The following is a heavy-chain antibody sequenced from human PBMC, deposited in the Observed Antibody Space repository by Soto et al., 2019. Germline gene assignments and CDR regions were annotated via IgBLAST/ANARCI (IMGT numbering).Heavy chain of an antibody. Sequence: QMQLQESGPGVVKPSETLSLTCTVSGAPISVFYWPWIRQAPGKGLEWIGYLYYTGNTNYNPSLKSRVAMSMDTSKKPFYLTLTSATAADTAMYFCARGGSEGGLDIWGQGTTVTVSS. CDR1: GAPISVFY. CDR2: LYYTGNT. D-gene: IGHD3-10*01. J-gene: IGHJ6*02. CDR3: ARGGSEGGLDI. V-gene: IGHV4-59*01.